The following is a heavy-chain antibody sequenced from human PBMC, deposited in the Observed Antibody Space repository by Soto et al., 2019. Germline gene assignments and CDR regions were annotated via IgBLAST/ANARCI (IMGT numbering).Heavy chain of an antibody. V-gene: IGHV3-23*01. CDR2: ISGSGGST. CDR1: GFTFSSYA. Sequence: PGGSLRLSCAASGFTFSSYAMSWVRQAPGKGLEWVSAISGSGGSTYYADSVKGRFTISRDNSKNTLYLQMNSLRAEDTAVYYCAKDLYYDYVWGSYRYTGLDYWGQGTLVTVSS. D-gene: IGHD3-16*02. J-gene: IGHJ4*02. CDR3: AKDLYYDYVWGSYRYTGLDY.